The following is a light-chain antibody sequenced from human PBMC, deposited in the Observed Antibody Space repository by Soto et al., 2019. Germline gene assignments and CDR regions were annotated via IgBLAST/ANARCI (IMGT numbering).Light chain of an antibody. Sequence: DIQMTQSPSTLSASVGDTVTITCRASQSISTWLAWYQQKPGEAPRLLIFDASNLESGGPSSFSGSGSGTEFTLTISSRQSEDFAVYYCRQYNSWPITCGQGTRLEIK. CDR1: QSISTW. CDR2: DAS. V-gene: IGKV1-5*01. J-gene: IGKJ5*01. CDR3: RQYNSWPIT.